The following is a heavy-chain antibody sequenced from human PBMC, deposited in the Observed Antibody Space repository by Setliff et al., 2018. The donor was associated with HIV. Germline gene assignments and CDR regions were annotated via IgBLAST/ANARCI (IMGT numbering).Heavy chain of an antibody. D-gene: IGHD6-13*01. CDR2: IFYSGST. Sequence: PSETLSLTCTVSGGSISSSIYYWGWIRQPPGRGLEWIGNIFYSGSTYYNPALKSRVTISVDTSKNQFSLRLSSVTAADTAVYYCARLRGSSTWYTGNWFDPWGQGTLVTVS. CDR1: GGSISSSIYY. J-gene: IGHJ5*02. V-gene: IGHV4-39*01. CDR3: ARLRGSSTWYTGNWFDP.